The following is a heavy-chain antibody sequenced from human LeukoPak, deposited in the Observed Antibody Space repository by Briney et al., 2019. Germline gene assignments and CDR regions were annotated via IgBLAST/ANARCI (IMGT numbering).Heavy chain of an antibody. CDR1: GYTFTSYG. J-gene: IGHJ4*02. D-gene: IGHD3-22*01. Sequence: ASVKVSCKASGYTFTSYGISWVRQAPGQGLEWMGWISAYNGNTNYAQKLQGRVTMTTDTSTGTAYMELRSLRSDDTAVYYCARGGSALAYYYDSSGYYPVDYWGQGTLVTVSS. CDR3: ARGGSALAYYYDSSGYYPVDY. CDR2: ISAYNGNT. V-gene: IGHV1-18*01.